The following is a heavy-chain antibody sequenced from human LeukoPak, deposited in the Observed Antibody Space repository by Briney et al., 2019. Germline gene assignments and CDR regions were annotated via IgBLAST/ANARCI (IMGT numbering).Heavy chain of an antibody. CDR3: ARGYSALGY. Sequence: GGSLRLSCAASGFTFSSYAMSWVRQAPGKGLEWVASIKEDGSEKNYVDSVKGRFTISRDNAKNSLYLQMKSLRDEDTAVYSCARGYSALGYWGQGTLVTVSS. J-gene: IGHJ4*02. V-gene: IGHV3-7*01. D-gene: IGHD6-13*01. CDR1: GFTFSSYA. CDR2: IKEDGSEK.